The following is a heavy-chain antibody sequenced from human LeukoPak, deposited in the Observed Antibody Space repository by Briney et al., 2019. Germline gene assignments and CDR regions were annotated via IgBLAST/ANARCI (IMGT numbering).Heavy chain of an antibody. CDR3: ARDVDCTNGVCYAPDYFDY. CDR2: IYYSGST. D-gene: IGHD2-8*01. Sequence: SETLSLTCTVSGGSISSSSYYWGWIRQPPGKGLEWIGSIYYSGSTYYNPSLKSRVTISVDTSKNQFSLKLSSVTAADTAVYYCARDVDCTNGVCYAPDYFDYWGQGTLVTVSS. V-gene: IGHV4-39*07. CDR1: GGSISSSSYY. J-gene: IGHJ4*02.